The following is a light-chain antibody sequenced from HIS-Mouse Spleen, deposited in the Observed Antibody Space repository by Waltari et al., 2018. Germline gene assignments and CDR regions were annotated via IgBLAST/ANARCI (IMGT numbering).Light chain of an antibody. Sequence: SYQLTPPPAVSVSPGKTARITCSGDALPKKYSYWYQQQTGQAPVLVIYEDSKRPSRIPERFSGSSSGTMATLTISGAQVEDEADYYCCSTDSSGNHRVFGGGTKLTVL. CDR1: ALPKKY. V-gene: IGLV3-10*01. CDR2: EDS. J-gene: IGLJ2*01. CDR3: CSTDSSGNHRV.